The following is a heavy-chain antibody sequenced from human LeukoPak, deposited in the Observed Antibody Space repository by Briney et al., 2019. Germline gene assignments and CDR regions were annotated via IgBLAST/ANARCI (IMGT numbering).Heavy chain of an antibody. J-gene: IGHJ5*02. CDR1: GGSISSSSYY. CDR2: IYYSGST. D-gene: IGHD4-17*01. Sequence: SETLSLTCTVSGGSISSSSYYWGWIRQPPGKGLEWIGSIYYSGSTYYNPSLKSRVTISVDTSKNQFSLKLSSVTAADTAVYYCARGVTTVTLFDPWGQGTLVTVSS. V-gene: IGHV4-39*07. CDR3: ARGVTTVTLFDP.